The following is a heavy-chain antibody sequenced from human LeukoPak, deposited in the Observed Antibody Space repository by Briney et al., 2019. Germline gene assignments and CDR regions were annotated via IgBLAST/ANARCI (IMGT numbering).Heavy chain of an antibody. CDR3: ARRAVSAEYFQQ. CDR2: IYPGDSDT. CDR1: GYSFTTYW. V-gene: IGHV5-51*01. Sequence: GESLKISCKGSGYSFTTYWIGWVRQMPGKGLEWMGIIYPGDSDTRYGPSFQGQVTISADKSISTAYLQWSSLKASDTAIYYCARRAVSAEYFQQWGQGTLVTVSS. J-gene: IGHJ1*01.